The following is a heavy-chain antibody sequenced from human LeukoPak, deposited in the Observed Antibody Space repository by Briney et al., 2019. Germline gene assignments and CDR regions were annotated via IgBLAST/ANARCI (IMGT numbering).Heavy chain of an antibody. CDR2: MNPSTGNT. CDR1: GYTFTTYN. D-gene: IGHD3-10*01. V-gene: IGHV1-8*01. Sequence: ASVTVSFKSSGYTFTTYNINWVRQAAGQGLEGMGWMNPSTGNTGYPQRLQGRVTMTRNTSIGKADMELGSLTSGGTAVYYCARGPALVRGVITASGGDYWGQGVLVTVSS. CDR3: ARGPALVRGVITASGGDY. J-gene: IGHJ4*02.